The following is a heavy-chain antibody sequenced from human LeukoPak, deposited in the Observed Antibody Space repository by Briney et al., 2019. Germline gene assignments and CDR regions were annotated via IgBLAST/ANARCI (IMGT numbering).Heavy chain of an antibody. Sequence: SETLSLTCTVSGGSIFSYYFNWIRQPPGKGLEWIGYIYSNGITSYNPSLRSRSTISIATSKNQFSLRLTSVTAADTATYYCARRAYYDSSGYYPASGYFDLWGRGTLVTVSS. CDR3: ARRAYYDSSGYYPASGYFDL. D-gene: IGHD3-22*01. V-gene: IGHV4-4*09. CDR2: IYSNGIT. J-gene: IGHJ2*01. CDR1: GGSIFSYY.